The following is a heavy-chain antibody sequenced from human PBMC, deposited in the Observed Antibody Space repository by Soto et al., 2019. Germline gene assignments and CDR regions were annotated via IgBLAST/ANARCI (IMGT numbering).Heavy chain of an antibody. CDR3: ARWFDWSYYYCYYRMDV. D-gene: IGHD3-9*01. V-gene: IGHV1-69*01. Sequence: QVQLVQSGAEVKKPGSSVKVSCKASGGTFSSYAISWVRQAPGQGLEWMGGIIPIFGTANYAQKFQGRVTMTADESRSSAYMELSSLRSEDTAVYYCARWFDWSYYYCYYRMDVWGQGTTVSVSS. J-gene: IGHJ6*02. CDR2: IIPIFGTA. CDR1: GGTFSSYA.